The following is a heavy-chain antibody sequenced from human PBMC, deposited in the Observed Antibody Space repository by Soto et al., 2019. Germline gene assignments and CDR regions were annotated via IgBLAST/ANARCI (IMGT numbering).Heavy chain of an antibody. Sequence: ASVKVSCKASGGTFSSYAISWVRQAPGQGLEWMGGIIPIFGTANYAQKFQGRVTITADESTSTAYMELSSLRSEDTAVYYCARDPSGIAAAGTHYYYYGMDVWGQGTTVTVSS. CDR2: IIPIFGTA. V-gene: IGHV1-69*13. D-gene: IGHD6-13*01. J-gene: IGHJ6*02. CDR1: GGTFSSYA. CDR3: ARDPSGIAAAGTHYYYYGMDV.